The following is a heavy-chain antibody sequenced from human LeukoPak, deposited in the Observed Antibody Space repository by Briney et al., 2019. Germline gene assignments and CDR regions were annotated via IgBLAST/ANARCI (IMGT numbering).Heavy chain of an antibody. CDR1: GYTFTGYY. Sequence: ASVKVSCKASGYTFTGYYMHWVRQAPRQGLEWMGWINPNSGGTNYAQKFQGRVTMTRDTSISTAYMELSRLRSDDTAVYYCARDAGDCSSTSCYYFDYWGQGTLVTVSS. V-gene: IGHV1-2*02. D-gene: IGHD2-2*01. CDR2: INPNSGGT. CDR3: ARDAGDCSSTSCYYFDY. J-gene: IGHJ4*02.